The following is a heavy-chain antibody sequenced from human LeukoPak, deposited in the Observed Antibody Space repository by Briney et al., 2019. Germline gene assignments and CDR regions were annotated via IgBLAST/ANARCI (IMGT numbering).Heavy chain of an antibody. V-gene: IGHV4-59*01. Sequence: SETLSLTCSVSGASISSYFWTWIRQSPGKGLEWIGYISNIGSTNYNPSLKSRVTISVDTSKNQFSLKLSSVTAADTAVYYCARTRRDMITFGESNGWRAFDIWGQGTMVTVSS. CDR1: GASISSYF. CDR2: ISNIGST. J-gene: IGHJ3*02. CDR3: ARTRRDMITFGESNGWRAFDI. D-gene: IGHD3-16*01.